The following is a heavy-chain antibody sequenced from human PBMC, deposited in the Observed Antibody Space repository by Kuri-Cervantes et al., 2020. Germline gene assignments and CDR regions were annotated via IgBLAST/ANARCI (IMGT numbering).Heavy chain of an antibody. CDR3: ARSCVGGTCQATAFDY. CDR2: IWYDGSNK. CDR1: GFTFGDYA. D-gene: IGHD2-15*01. V-gene: IGHV3-33*01. Sequence: GESLKISCTASGFTFGDYAMSWVRQAPGKGLEWVAVIWYDGSNKYYADSVRGRFTISRDNSKNTLYLQMNSLRAEDTAIYSCARSCVGGTCQATAFDYWGQGTLVTVSS. J-gene: IGHJ4*02.